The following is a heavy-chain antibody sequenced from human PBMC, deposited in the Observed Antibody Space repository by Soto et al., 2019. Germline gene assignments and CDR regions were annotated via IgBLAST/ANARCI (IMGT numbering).Heavy chain of an antibody. V-gene: IGHV3-48*01. D-gene: IGHD5-12*01. CDR1: GFTFSTYS. CDR3: TRDHGYGYGMDV. CDR2: ITKSSRTI. J-gene: IGHJ6*02. Sequence: PGGSLRLSCAASGFTFSTYSMNWVCQAPGKGLEWISYITKSSRTIYYADSVKGRFTISRDNAKNSLYLQMNSLRAEDTAVYYCTRDHGYGYGMDVWGQGTTVTVSS.